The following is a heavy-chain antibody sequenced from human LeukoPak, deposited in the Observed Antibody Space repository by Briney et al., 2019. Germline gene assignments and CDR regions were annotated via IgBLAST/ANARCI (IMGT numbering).Heavy chain of an antibody. D-gene: IGHD1-26*01. J-gene: IGHJ4*02. V-gene: IGHV3-7*01. Sequence: PGGSLRLSCVASGFAFSSYWMSWVRQAPGRGLEWVANIKQDGGEKYYVDSVKGRFTISRDNAKNSLFLQMNSRRVEDTAVYYCARLGGSYYTYWGQGTLVTVSS. CDR2: IKQDGGEK. CDR3: ARLGGSYYTY. CDR1: GFAFSSYW.